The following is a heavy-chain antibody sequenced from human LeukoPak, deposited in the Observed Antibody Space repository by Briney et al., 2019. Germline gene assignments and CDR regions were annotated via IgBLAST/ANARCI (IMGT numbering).Heavy chain of an antibody. J-gene: IGHJ4*02. V-gene: IGHV3-53*01. CDR2: IYNDDKT. D-gene: IGHD2-2*01. Sequence: GGSLRLSCAASGLNVTSNYMSWVRQAPGKGLEWVSVIYNDDKTYYADSVKGRLTISRDNSKNILYLQMKSLRAEDTAVYYCARDLKGYPDYWGQGTLVTVYS. CDR1: GLNVTSNY. CDR3: ARDLKGYPDY.